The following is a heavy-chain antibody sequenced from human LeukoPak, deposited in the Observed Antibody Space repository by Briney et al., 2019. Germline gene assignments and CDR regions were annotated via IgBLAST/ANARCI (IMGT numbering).Heavy chain of an antibody. CDR2: IKSKTDGGTT. CDR1: GFTFSNAW. Sequence: GGSLRLSCAASGFTFSNAWMSWVRQAPGKGLEWVGRIKSKTDGGTTDYAAPVKGRFTISRDDSKNTLYLQMNSLKTEDTAVYYCTTKPHSKIAAAGPGDYYYYYMDVWGKGTTVTVSS. J-gene: IGHJ6*03. CDR3: TTKPHSKIAAAGPGDYYYYYMDV. V-gene: IGHV3-15*01. D-gene: IGHD6-13*01.